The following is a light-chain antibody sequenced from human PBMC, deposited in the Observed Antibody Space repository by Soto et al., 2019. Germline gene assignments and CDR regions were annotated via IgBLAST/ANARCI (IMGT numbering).Light chain of an antibody. CDR2: DVS. Sequence: QSALTQPASVSGSPGQSITISCTGTSSDVGGYNYVSRYQQHPGKAPKLMIYDVSNRPSGVSIRFSGSKSGNTASLTISGLQAEDEADYYCSSYTSSSTLEVFGGGTKLTVL. V-gene: IGLV2-14*01. CDR3: SSYTSSSTLEV. CDR1: SSDVGGYNY. J-gene: IGLJ3*02.